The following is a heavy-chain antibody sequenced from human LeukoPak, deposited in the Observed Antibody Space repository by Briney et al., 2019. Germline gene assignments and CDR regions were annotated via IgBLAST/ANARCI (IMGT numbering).Heavy chain of an antibody. J-gene: IGHJ4*02. CDR3: ARQAYDSSDYYYPFDY. V-gene: IGHV4-59*08. CDR2: IYYSGST. Sequence: SETLSLTCTVSGGSISSYYWSWIRQPPGKGLEWIGYIYYSGSTNYNPSLKSRVTISVDTSKNPFSLKLSSVTAADTAVYYCARQAYDSSDYYYPFDYWGQGTLVTVSS. D-gene: IGHD3-22*01. CDR1: GGSISSYY.